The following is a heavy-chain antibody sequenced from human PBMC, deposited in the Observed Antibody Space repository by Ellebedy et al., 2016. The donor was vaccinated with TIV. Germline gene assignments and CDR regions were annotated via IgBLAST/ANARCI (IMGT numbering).Heavy chain of an antibody. CDR2: INQSGRT. J-gene: IGHJ4*02. V-gene: IGHV4-34*01. D-gene: IGHD4-11*01. Sequence: SETLSLTCTVSGGSISSYYWSWVRQPPGKGLEWIGEINQSGRTNYHPSLKSRVTISVDTSKNQFSLTLSSMTAADTALYYCARTFTERLEGLTTHWVLDYWGQGTLVTASS. CDR1: GGSISSYY. CDR3: ARTFTERLEGLTTHWVLDY.